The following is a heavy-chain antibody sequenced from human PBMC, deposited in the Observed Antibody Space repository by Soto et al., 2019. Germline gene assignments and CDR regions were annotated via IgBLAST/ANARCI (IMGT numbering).Heavy chain of an antibody. CDR2: INIDGSTT. Sequence: GGSLRLSCTASGFTFGTYWIHWVRQAPGKGLMWVSRINIDGSTTNYADSVKGRFTISRDNAKNTVYLQMNSLTAEDTAMYYCARGRLYYYDSSDYWGQGTLVTVSS. J-gene: IGHJ4*02. CDR3: ARGRLYYYDSSDY. CDR1: GFTFGTYW. V-gene: IGHV3-74*01. D-gene: IGHD3-22*01.